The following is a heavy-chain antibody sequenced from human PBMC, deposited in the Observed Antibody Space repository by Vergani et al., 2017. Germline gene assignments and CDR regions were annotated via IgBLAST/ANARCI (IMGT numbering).Heavy chain of an antibody. CDR3: ARDGGEYDKDALDV. Sequence: QVQLQESGPGLVKPSQTLSLTCTVSGGSFSTGGQSWTWLRQSAGKGLEWIGRIYTSGATNYNPSLRIRASMSVDASKKQFSLRLTSVTAADTAVYYCARDGGEYDKDALDVWGQGTKVTVTS. D-gene: IGHD2-21*01. V-gene: IGHV4-61*02. J-gene: IGHJ3*01. CDR2: IYTSGAT. CDR1: GGSFSTGGQS.